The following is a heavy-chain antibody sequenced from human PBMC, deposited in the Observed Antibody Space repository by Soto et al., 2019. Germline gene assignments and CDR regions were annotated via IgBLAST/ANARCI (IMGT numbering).Heavy chain of an antibody. D-gene: IGHD3-22*01. CDR2: IYHSGST. J-gene: IGHJ4*02. CDR3: ARGGVDYYDSSGYYFSPYYFDY. CDR1: GGSISSGGYS. Sequence: SDTLSLTCAVSGGSISSGGYSWSWIRQPPGKGLEWIGYIYHSGSTYYNPSLKSRVTISVDRSKNQFSLKLSSVTAADTAVYYCARGGVDYYDSSGYYFSPYYFDYWGQGTLVNVSS. V-gene: IGHV4-30-2*01.